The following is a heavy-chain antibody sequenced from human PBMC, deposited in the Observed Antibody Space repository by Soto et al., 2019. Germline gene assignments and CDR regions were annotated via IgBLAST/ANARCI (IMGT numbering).Heavy chain of an antibody. V-gene: IGHV4-59*01. CDR2: IYYSGST. CDR1: GGTISNYY. D-gene: IGHD1-26*01. CDR3: ARAQWELPKIYYYYVMDV. J-gene: IGHJ6*01. Sequence: SQTQPHPYTVSGGTISNYYWSWIRQQPGKGLEWIGYIYYSGSTNYNPSLKSRVTISVDTSKNQFSLKLSSVTAADTAVYYCARAQWELPKIYYYYVMDVWGQGTTVTVSS.